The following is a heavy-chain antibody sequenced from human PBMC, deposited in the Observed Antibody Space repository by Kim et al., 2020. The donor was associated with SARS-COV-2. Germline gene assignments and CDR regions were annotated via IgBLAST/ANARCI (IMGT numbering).Heavy chain of an antibody. CDR3: AREPRLLRYYYGMDV. CDR2: IWYDGSNK. J-gene: IGHJ6*02. V-gene: IGHV3-33*01. Sequence: GGSLRLSCAASGFTFSSYGMHWVRQAPGKGLEWVAVIWYDGSNKYYADSVKGLFTISRDNSKNTLYLQMNSLRAEDTAVYYCAREPRLLRYYYGMDVWGQGTTVTVSS. CDR1: GFTFSSYG. D-gene: IGHD2-15*01.